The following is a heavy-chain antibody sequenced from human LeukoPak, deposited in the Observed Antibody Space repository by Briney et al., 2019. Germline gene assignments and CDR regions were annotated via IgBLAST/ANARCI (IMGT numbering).Heavy chain of an antibody. CDR3: ARHQGDYYGSGNYNYGMDV. Sequence: SETLSLTCTVSGGSISSSSYYWGWIRQPPGKGLEWIGSIYYSGNTHYNPSLKSRVTISEDTSKNQFSLKLSSVTAADTAVYYCARHQGDYYGSGNYNYGMDVWGQGTTVTVSS. D-gene: IGHD3-10*01. CDR2: IYYSGNT. V-gene: IGHV4-39*01. J-gene: IGHJ6*02. CDR1: GGSISSSSYY.